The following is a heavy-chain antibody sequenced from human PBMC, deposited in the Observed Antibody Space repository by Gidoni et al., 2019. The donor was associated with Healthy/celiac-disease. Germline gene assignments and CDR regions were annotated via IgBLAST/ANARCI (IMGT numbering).Heavy chain of an antibody. CDR3: ARGSPSGYVYRYPRGYYYYGMDV. V-gene: IGHV4-34*01. D-gene: IGHD5-12*01. Sequence: QVQLQQWGAGLLQPSETLSLTCAVYGGSFSGYYWSWIRQPPGKGLEWLGEINHSGSTNYNPALKSRVTISVDTSKNQFSLKLSSVTAADTAVYYCARGSPSGYVYRYPRGYYYYGMDVWGQGTTVTVSS. CDR1: GGSFSGYY. CDR2: INHSGST. J-gene: IGHJ6*02.